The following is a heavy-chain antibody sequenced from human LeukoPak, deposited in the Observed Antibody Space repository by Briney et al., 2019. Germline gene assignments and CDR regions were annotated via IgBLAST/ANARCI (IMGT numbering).Heavy chain of an antibody. CDR3: ARISGNGWYYFDY. J-gene: IGHJ4*02. V-gene: IGHV3-33*01. D-gene: IGHD6-19*01. CDR2: IWYDGSNE. CDR1: GFTFSSYG. Sequence: GGSLRLSCAASGFTFSSYGMHWVRQAPGKGLEWVAVIWYDGSNEYYGDSVKGRFTISRDNSKNTLYLQMNSLRVDDTAVYHCARISGNGWYYFDYWGQGTLVTVSS.